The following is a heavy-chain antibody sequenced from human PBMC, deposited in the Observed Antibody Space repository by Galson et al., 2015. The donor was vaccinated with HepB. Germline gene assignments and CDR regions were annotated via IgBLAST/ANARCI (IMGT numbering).Heavy chain of an antibody. CDR2: INQDGNEI. CDR1: GFTFSNYW. V-gene: IGHV3-7*01. Sequence: SLRLSCAASGFTFSNYWMDWVRQAPGKGPEWVANINQDGNEIYYVDSVKGRFTISRDNARNSLYLQLNSLRAEDTAVYYCSRSLDFWGQRTLVTVSS. J-gene: IGHJ4*02. CDR3: SRSLDF.